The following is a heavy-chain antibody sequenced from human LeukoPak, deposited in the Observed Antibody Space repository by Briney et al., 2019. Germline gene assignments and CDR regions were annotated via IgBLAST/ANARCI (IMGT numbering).Heavy chain of an antibody. CDR1: GYTFTSYD. Sequence: ASVKVSCKASGYTFTSYDINWVRQATGQGLEWMGWMNPNSGNTGYAQKFQGRATMTRNTSISTAYMELSSLRSEDTAVYYCARISGYSGYDSDYWGQETLVTVSS. V-gene: IGHV1-8*01. D-gene: IGHD5-12*01. CDR2: MNPNSGNT. CDR3: ARISGYSGYDSDY. J-gene: IGHJ4*02.